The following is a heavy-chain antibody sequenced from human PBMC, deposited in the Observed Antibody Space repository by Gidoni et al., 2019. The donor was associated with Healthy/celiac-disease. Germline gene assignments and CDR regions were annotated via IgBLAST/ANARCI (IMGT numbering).Heavy chain of an antibody. J-gene: IGHJ5*02. CDR3: ARSVADYGSGSYYRGRGFDP. CDR2: IIPILGIA. Sequence: QVQLVQSGAEVKKPGSSVKVSCKASGGTFSSYTISWVRQAPGQGLEWMGRIIPILGIANYAQKFQGRVTITADKSTSTAYMELSSLRSEDTAVYYCARSVADYGSGSYYRGRGFDPWGQGTLVTVSS. V-gene: IGHV1-69*02. D-gene: IGHD3-10*01. CDR1: GGTFSSYT.